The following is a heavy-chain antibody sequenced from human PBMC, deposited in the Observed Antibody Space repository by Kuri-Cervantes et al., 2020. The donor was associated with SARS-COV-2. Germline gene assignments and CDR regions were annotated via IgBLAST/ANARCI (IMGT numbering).Heavy chain of an antibody. CDR2: ISYDGSNK. V-gene: IGHV3-30-3*02. Sequence: GESLKISCAASGFTFSSYGMNWVRQAPGKGLEWVAVISYDGSNKYYADSVKGRFTISRDNSKNTLYLQMNSLRAEDTAVYYCAKSRGAFDIWGQGTMVTVSS. CDR3: AKSRGAFDI. J-gene: IGHJ3*02. CDR1: GFTFSSYG.